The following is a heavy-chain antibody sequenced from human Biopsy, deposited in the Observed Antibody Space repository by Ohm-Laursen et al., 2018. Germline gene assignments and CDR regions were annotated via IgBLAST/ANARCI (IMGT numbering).Heavy chain of an antibody. CDR3: ARADPPLFYYGSGSSNWFDP. D-gene: IGHD3-10*01. CDR2: MNPDSGNT. J-gene: IGHJ5*02. CDR1: GGTFSSSA. V-gene: IGHV1-8*02. Sequence: ASVKVSCKASGGTFSSSAITWVRRAPGQGLEWMGWMNPDSGNTGYAQNFQGRVTMTRNTSISTAYMELSSLRSEDTAVYFCARADPPLFYYGSGSSNWFDPWGQGTLVTVSS.